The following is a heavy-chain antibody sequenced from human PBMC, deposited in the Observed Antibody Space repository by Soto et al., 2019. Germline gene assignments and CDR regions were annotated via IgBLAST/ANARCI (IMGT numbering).Heavy chain of an antibody. CDR3: AKDSLGVLLWFGELNYFDY. J-gene: IGHJ4*02. D-gene: IGHD3-10*01. CDR2: ISYDGSNK. Sequence: GGSLRLSGAASGFTFSSYGMHWVRQAPGKGLEWVAVISYDGSNKYYADSVKGRFTISRDNSKNTLYLQMNSLRAEDTAVYYCAKDSLGVLLWFGELNYFDYWGQGTLVTVSS. CDR1: GFTFSSYG. V-gene: IGHV3-30*18.